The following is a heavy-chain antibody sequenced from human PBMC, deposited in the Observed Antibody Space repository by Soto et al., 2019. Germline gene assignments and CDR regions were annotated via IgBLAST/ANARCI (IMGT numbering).Heavy chain of an antibody. J-gene: IGHJ4*02. CDR1: GGSVTNSSYY. CDR2: FYYRGRS. Sequence: SETLSLTCTVSGGSVTNSSYYWCWIRQSPGKGLEWIGSFYYRGRSYSKSSVKSRVTISVDTSENRFSLSLNSVTASDTAVYFCVSQRTTVPTQAYFDYWGPGALVTVSS. CDR3: VSQRTTVPTQAYFDY. D-gene: IGHD4-17*01. V-gene: IGHV4-39*01.